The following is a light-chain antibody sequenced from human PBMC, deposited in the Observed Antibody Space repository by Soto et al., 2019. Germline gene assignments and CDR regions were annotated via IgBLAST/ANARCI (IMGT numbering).Light chain of an antibody. CDR1: QSVSSY. V-gene: IGKV3-11*01. CDR3: QHRYNWPPIT. CDR2: DTS. Sequence: EIEMSQSPTTLSVSPGERATFSCRASQSVSSYLAWYQQKPGQAPRLLIYDTSNRATGIPARFSGSGSGTDFTLTISSLEPEDFAVYYCQHRYNWPPITFGQGTRLEIK. J-gene: IGKJ5*01.